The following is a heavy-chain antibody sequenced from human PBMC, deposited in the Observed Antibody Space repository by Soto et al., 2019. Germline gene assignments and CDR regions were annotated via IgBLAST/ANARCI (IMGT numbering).Heavy chain of an antibody. Sequence: EVQLVESGGGLVQPGGSLRLSCVASGFTFSNYWIHWVRQGPGKGLVWVSRIRGDGTVTNYADSVEGRFTISRDNAKNTVYLQMDSLRAEDMAVYYCSRDPGANWFDPWGQGTLVTVSS. D-gene: IGHD1-26*01. J-gene: IGHJ5*02. CDR3: SRDPGANWFDP. CDR2: IRGDGTVT. V-gene: IGHV3-74*01. CDR1: GFTFSNYW.